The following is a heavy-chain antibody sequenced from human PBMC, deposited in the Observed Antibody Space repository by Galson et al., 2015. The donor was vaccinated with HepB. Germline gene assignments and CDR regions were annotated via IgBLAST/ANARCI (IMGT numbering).Heavy chain of an antibody. V-gene: IGHV3-11*06. J-gene: IGHJ4*02. D-gene: IGHD2-2*01. CDR1: GFTFSDYY. CDR3: ASWGSYHEEKYYFDY. Sequence: SLRLSCAASGFTFSDYYMSWIRQAPGKGLEWVSYISSSSSYTNYADSVKGRFTISRDNAKNSLYLQMNSLRAKDTAVYYCASWGSYHEEKYYFDYWGQGTLVTVSS. CDR2: ISSSSSYT.